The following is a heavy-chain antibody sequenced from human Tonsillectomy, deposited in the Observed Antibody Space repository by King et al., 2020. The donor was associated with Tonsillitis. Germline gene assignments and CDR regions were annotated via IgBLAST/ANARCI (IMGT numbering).Heavy chain of an antibody. CDR2: SLTTSDGGTP. Sequence: VQLVESGGGLVKPGGSLRLSCTTSGFTFTSVSMTWVRQAPGKGLEWIGRSLTTSDGGTPEYAAAVKGRFVISRDDSKKTVYLQMNNLKVEDTAVYFCSTGGARGGENYFDSWGQGTLVTVSS. CDR1: GFTFTSVS. J-gene: IGHJ4*02. V-gene: IGHV3-15*01. D-gene: IGHD3-16*01. CDR3: STGGARGGENYFDS.